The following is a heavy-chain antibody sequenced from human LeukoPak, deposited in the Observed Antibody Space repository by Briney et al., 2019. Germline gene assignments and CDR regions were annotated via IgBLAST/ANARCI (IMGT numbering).Heavy chain of an antibody. CDR2: IYYSGST. Sequence: SETLSLTCTVSGVSTTNGIYYWAWIRQPPGKGLEWIGYIYYSGSTNYNPSLKSRVTISVDTSKNQFSLKLSSVTAADTAVYYCARHLSSGYYVDAFDIWGQGTMVTVSS. V-gene: IGHV4-61*01. CDR3: ARHLSSGYYVDAFDI. CDR1: GVSTTNGIYY. D-gene: IGHD3-22*01. J-gene: IGHJ3*02.